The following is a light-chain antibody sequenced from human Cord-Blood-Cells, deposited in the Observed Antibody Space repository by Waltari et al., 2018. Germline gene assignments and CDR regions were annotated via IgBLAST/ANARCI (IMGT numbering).Light chain of an antibody. CDR3: SSYTSSSWV. CDR1: SSDVGGYNY. V-gene: IGLV2-14*03. J-gene: IGLJ3*02. Sequence: QSALTQPASVSGSPGQSITISCTGTSSDVGGYNYVSWYQQHPGKAPKPMIYDVSTRPSGVSNRFSGSKSGNTASLTISGLQAEDEADYYCSSYTSSSWVFGGGTKLTVL. CDR2: DVS.